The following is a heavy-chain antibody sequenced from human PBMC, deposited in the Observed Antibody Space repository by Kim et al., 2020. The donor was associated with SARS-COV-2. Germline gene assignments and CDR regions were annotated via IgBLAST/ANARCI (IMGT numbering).Heavy chain of an antibody. J-gene: IGHJ4*02. CDR2: INAGNGNT. CDR3: ARDRGIAAAGTNY. Sequence: ASVKVSCKASGYTFTSYAMHWVRQAPGQRLEWMGWINAGNGNTKYSQKFQGRVTITRDTSASTAYMELSSLRSEDTVVYYCARDRGIAAAGTNYWGQGTLVTVSS. D-gene: IGHD6-13*01. CDR1: GYTFTSYA. V-gene: IGHV1-3*01.